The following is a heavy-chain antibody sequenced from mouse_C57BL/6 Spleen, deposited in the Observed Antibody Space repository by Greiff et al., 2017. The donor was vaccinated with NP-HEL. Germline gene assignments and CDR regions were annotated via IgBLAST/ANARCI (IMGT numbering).Heavy chain of an antibody. CDR2: IYPSDSET. D-gene: IGHD1-1*01. Sequence: VQLQESGAELVRPGSSVKLSCKASGYTFTSYWMDWVKQRPGQGLEWIGNIYPSDSETHYNQKFKDKATLTVDKSSSTAYMQLSSLTSEESSVYYCARSHYYGSRYCDVWGTGTTVTVSS. V-gene: IGHV1-61*01. CDR1: GYTFTSYW. CDR3: ARSHYYGSRYCDV. J-gene: IGHJ1*03.